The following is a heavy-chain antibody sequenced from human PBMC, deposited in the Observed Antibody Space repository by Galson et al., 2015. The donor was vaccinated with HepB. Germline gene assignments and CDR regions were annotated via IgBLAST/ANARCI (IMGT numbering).Heavy chain of an antibody. J-gene: IGHJ5*02. D-gene: IGHD6-19*01. CDR3: AGGGRRWLVMDWFDP. CDR1: GYTFTSYA. CDR2: INAGNGNT. V-gene: IGHV1-3*01. Sequence: SVKVSCKASGYTFTSYAMHWVRQAPGQRLEWMGWINAGNGNTKYSQKFQGRVTITRGTSASTAYMELSSLRSEDTAVYYCAGGGRRWLVMDWFDPWGQGTLVTVSS.